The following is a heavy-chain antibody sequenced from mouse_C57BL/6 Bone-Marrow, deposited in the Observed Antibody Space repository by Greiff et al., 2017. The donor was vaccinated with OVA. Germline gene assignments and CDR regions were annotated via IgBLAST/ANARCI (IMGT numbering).Heavy chain of an antibody. CDR2: ISSGGSAI. Sequence: EVKLVESGGGLVKPGGSLKLSCAASGFTFSDYGMHWVRQAPEKGLEWVAYISSGGSAIYYADTVKGRSTISRDNAKNTLFLQMTSLRSEDTAMYYCARQLFAYWGQGTLVTVSA. CDR3: ARQLFAY. J-gene: IGHJ3*01. CDR1: GFTFSDYG. V-gene: IGHV5-17*01. D-gene: IGHD3-1*01.